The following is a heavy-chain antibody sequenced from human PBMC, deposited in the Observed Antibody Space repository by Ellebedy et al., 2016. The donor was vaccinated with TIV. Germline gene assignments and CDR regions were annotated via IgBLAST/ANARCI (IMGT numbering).Heavy chain of an antibody. CDR3: AGRAYNWNDGSLFDY. CDR2: IKQDGSEK. J-gene: IGHJ4*02. CDR1: GFTFSSYW. D-gene: IGHD1-1*01. V-gene: IGHV3-7*03. Sequence: GESLKISCAASGFTFSSYWMSWVRQASGKGLEWVANIKQDGSEKYYVDSVKGRFTISRDNAKNSLYLQMNSLRAEDTAVYYCAGRAYNWNDGSLFDYWGQGTLVTVSS.